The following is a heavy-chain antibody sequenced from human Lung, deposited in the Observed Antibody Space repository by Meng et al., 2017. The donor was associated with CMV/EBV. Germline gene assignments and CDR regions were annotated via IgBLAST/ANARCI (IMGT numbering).Heavy chain of an antibody. D-gene: IGHD3-10*01. CDR2: INPNCGTT. J-gene: IGHJ5*02. CDR1: GYTFTDYY. Sequence: ASVKVSCKTSGYTFTDYYVHWVRQAPGQGLEWMGIINPNCGTTRYAQKFQGRVTITRNTSISTAYMELSSLRSEDTAVYYCARGQGTGWFDPWGQGTLVTVSS. V-gene: IGHV1-46*01. CDR3: ARGQGTGWFDP.